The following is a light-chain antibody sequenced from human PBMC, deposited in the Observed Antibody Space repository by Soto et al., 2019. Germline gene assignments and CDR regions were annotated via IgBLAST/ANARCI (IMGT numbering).Light chain of an antibody. CDR1: SSDVGSSDL. Sequence: QSVLTQPASVSGSPGQSITISCIGTSSDVGSSDLVSWYQQHPDTAPKLLIYGASKRPSGVSNRFSGSKSGNTASLTISGLPAEDEADYYCCSYASTSPYVLGTGTKVTVL. CDR3: CSYASTSPYV. J-gene: IGLJ1*01. V-gene: IGLV2-23*01. CDR2: GAS.